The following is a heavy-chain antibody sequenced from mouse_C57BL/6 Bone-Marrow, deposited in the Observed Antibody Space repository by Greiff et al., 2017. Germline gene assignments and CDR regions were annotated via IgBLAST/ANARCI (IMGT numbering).Heavy chain of an antibody. D-gene: IGHD1-1*01. CDR3: ARDYGSSYVEGAMDY. CDR1: GYTFTDYY. J-gene: IGHJ4*01. CDR2: IYPGSGNT. Sequence: VQLVESGAELVRPGASVKLSCKASGYTFTDYYINWVKQRPGQGLEWIARIYPGSGNTYYNEKFKGKATLTAEKSSSTAYMQLSSLTSEDSAVYFCARDYGSSYVEGAMDYGGQGTSVTVSS. V-gene: IGHV1-76*01.